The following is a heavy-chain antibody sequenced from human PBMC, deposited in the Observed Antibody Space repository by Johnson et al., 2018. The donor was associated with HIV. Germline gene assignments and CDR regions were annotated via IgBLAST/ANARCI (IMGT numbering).Heavy chain of an antibody. D-gene: IGHD3-3*01. CDR3: AKGITIFAVKSAVDI. CDR1: GFTFSSYA. Sequence: VQLVESGGGVVQPGRSLRLSCAASGFTFSSYAMHWVRQAPGKGLEWVAVISYDGSNNYYADSVRGRFTISRDNSKNTFYLQMNSLRGEDTAVYYCAKGITIFAVKSAVDIWGQGTMVTVSS. CDR2: ISYDGSNN. J-gene: IGHJ3*02. V-gene: IGHV3-30-3*01.